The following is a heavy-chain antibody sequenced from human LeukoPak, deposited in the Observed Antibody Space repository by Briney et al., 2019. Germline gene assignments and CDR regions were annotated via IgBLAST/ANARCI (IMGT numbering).Heavy chain of an antibody. Sequence: GASVTVSCTASGYTFTGYYMHWVRQAPGRGLEWMGRINPNSGGTNYAQKFQGRVTMTRDTSISTAYMELSRLRSDDTAVYYCARGLSYFDYWGQGTLVTVSS. J-gene: IGHJ4*02. CDR1: GYTFTGYY. V-gene: IGHV1-2*06. CDR3: ARGLSYFDY. D-gene: IGHD3-16*01. CDR2: INPNSGGT.